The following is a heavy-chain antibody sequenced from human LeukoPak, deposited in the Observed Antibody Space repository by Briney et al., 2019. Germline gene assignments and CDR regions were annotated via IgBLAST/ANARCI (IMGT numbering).Heavy chain of an antibody. V-gene: IGHV1-2*06. CDR3: ARDLTRIVVVPAADWGGDAFDI. J-gene: IGHJ3*02. CDR1: GYTFTGYY. D-gene: IGHD2-2*01. CDR2: INPNSGGT. Sequence: ASVKVSCKASGYTFTGYYMHWVRQAPGQGLEWMGRINPNSGGTSYAQKFQGRVTMTRDTSISTAYMELSRLRSDDTAVYYCARDLTRIVVVPAADWGGDAFDIRGQGTMVTVSS.